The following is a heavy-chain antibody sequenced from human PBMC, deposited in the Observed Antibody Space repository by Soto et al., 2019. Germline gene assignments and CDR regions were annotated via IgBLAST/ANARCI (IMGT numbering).Heavy chain of an antibody. CDR2: ISYDGSNK. V-gene: IGHV3-30-3*01. D-gene: IGHD1-26*01. J-gene: IGHJ6*02. Sequence: QVQLVESGGGVVQPGRSLRLSCAASGFTFSSYAMHWVRQAPGKGLEWVAVISYDGSNKYYADSVKGRFTISRDNSKNTLYLQMNSLRAEDTAVYYCARDEGSGSYYYYYGMDVWGQGTMVTVSS. CDR3: ARDEGSGSYYYYYGMDV. CDR1: GFTFSSYA.